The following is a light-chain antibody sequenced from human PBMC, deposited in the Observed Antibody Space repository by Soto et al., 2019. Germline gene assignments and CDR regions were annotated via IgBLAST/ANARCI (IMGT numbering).Light chain of an antibody. J-gene: IGKJ3*01. CDR2: GAS. CDR3: QQYSSSPPFT. CDR1: QSVSSN. Sequence: EIVMTQSPATLSVSPGERATLSCRASQSVSSNLAWYQQRPGQAPRLLIYGASSRVTGIPDRFSGSGSGTDFTLTISSLEPEDFAVYYCQQYSSSPPFTFGHGTKVDIK. V-gene: IGKV3D-15*01.